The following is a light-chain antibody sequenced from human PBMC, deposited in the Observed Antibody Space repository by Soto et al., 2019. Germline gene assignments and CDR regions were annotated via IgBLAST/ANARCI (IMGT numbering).Light chain of an antibody. Sequence: SYELTQPPSVSVSPGQTASITCSGDKLGDKYACWYQQKPGQSPVLVIYQDSKRPSGIPERFSGSNSGNTATLTISGTRAMDEADYYCQAWDSSTHNYVFGTGTKLTVL. J-gene: IGLJ1*01. CDR1: KLGDKY. CDR2: QDS. V-gene: IGLV3-1*01. CDR3: QAWDSSTHNYV.